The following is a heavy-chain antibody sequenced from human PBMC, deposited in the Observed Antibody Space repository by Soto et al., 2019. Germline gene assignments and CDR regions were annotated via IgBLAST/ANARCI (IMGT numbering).Heavy chain of an antibody. CDR3: ARVLGRRSSRNKKVFDY. CDR2: IYYSGST. CDR1: GGSISSGGYY. V-gene: IGHV4-31*03. D-gene: IGHD6-13*01. Sequence: SETLSLTCTVSGGSISSGGYYWSWIRQHPGKGLEWIGYIYYSGSTYYNPSLKSRVTISVDTSKNQFSLKLSSVTAADTAVYYCARVLGRRSSRNKKVFDYWGQGTLVTVSS. J-gene: IGHJ4*02.